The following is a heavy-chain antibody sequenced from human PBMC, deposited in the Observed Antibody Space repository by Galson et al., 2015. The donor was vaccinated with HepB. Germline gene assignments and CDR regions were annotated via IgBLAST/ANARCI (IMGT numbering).Heavy chain of an antibody. CDR3: ARDGGFWSGYRLFDS. D-gene: IGHD3-3*01. J-gene: IGHJ4*02. Sequence: VKVSCKASGDTFVSYGILWVRQAPGQGLEWMGGIIPIYGIPNYAENFQGRLTITADESTSTAYMELSSLKFEDTAVYYCARDGGFWSGYRLFDSWGQGTLVTVSS. V-gene: IGHV1-69*13. CDR2: IIPIYGIP. CDR1: GDTFVSYG.